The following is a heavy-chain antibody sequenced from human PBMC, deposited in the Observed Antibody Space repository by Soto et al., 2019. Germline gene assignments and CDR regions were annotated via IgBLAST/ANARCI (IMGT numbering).Heavy chain of an antibody. CDR2: MPPNSGNT. CDR3: ARGLGDRQE. D-gene: IGHD7-27*01. J-gene: IGHJ4*02. CDR1: GYTFTSYD. V-gene: IGHV1-8*01. Sequence: VQLVQSGAEVKKPGASVKVSCKASGYTFTSYDINWVRQATGQGLEWMGWMPPNSGNTGYEQKFQGRVTMIRKTSISTASMEMSSLTPEDKAVYYSARGLGDRQEWGQGALVTVSS.